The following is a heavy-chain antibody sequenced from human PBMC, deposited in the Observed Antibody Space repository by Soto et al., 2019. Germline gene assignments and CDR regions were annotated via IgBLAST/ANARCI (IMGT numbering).Heavy chain of an antibody. V-gene: IGHV3-30-3*01. CDR3: AKGVEEGAAYFAY. CDR1: GFTFSSYA. Sequence: QVQLVESGGGVVQPGRSLRLSCAASGFTFSSYAMHWVRQAPGKGLEWVAVISYDGSNKYYADSVKGRFTISRDNSKNMVYLQTHSQRAGDTAVYSCAKGVEEGAAYFAYWGQGTLVSV. J-gene: IGHJ4*02. CDR2: ISYDGSNK. D-gene: IGHD2-8*01.